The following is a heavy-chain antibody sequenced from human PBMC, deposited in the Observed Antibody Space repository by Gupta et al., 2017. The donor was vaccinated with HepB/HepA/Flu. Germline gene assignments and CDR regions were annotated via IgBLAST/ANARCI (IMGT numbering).Heavy chain of an antibody. Sequence: EVQLVESGGGLVQPGGSLRLSCAASVFTFSNYWLHWVRQAPGKGLVWVSRINSDGSITNYADSVKGRFTISRDNARDTLYLQMNSLRAEDTAVYYCARVGVGVYYYYYMDVWGKGTTVTVSS. D-gene: IGHD3-22*01. V-gene: IGHV3-74*01. CDR3: ARVGVGVYYYYYMDV. CDR1: VFTFSNYW. J-gene: IGHJ6*03. CDR2: INSDGSIT.